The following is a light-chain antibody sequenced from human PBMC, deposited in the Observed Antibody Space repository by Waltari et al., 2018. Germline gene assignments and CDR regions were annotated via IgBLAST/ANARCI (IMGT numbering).Light chain of an antibody. CDR3: QQYGSSPYT. CDR2: SAS. Sequence: EIVLTQSPATVSLSPGERATLSCRASQSVGSSLAWFQQKPGQAPRLLIYSASSRATGIPDRFSGSGSGTDFTLTITRLEPGDFAVYYCQQYGSSPYTFGQGTKLEIK. V-gene: IGKV3-20*01. CDR1: QSVGSS. J-gene: IGKJ2*01.